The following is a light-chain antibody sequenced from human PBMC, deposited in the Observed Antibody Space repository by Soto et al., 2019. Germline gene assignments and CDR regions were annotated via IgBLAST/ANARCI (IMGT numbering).Light chain of an antibody. V-gene: IGLV1-51*01. CDR1: SSNIGNHY. J-gene: IGLJ2*01. CDR2: DNN. Sequence: QSVLTQPPSVSAAPGQKVTTSCSGSSSNIGNHYVSWYQQLPGTAPKLLIYDNNKRPSGIPDRFSGSKSGTSATLGITGPQTGDEADYYCGTWDSSLSAVVFGGGTKVTVL. CDR3: GTWDSSLSAVV.